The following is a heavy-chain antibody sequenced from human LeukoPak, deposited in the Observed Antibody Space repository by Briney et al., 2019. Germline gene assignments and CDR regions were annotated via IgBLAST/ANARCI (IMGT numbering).Heavy chain of an antibody. J-gene: IGHJ5*02. D-gene: IGHD4-23*01. Sequence: GGSLRLSCAASGFTFDDFVMHWVRQAPGKGLEWVSLISGDGGRTFYADSVKGRFTISRDNSNNTLYLQMNSLRAEDTAVYYCTRNYGGNWFDPWGQGTLVTVSS. CDR2: ISGDGGRT. CDR1: GFTFDDFV. CDR3: TRNYGGNWFDP. V-gene: IGHV3-43*02.